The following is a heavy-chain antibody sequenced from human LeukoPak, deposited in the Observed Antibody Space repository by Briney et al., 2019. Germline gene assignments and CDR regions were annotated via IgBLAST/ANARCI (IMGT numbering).Heavy chain of an antibody. J-gene: IGHJ6*03. CDR3: AKQGALRQDYYMDV. Sequence: SVKVSCKASVASFRSYAISLLRQAPAQGLAGMERIIPISGTPNYAQRFQGRVTITADIVSSTAYMEVNNLTSEDTAVYFCAKQGALRQDYYMDVWGNGTTVTVSS. CDR1: VASFRSYA. CDR2: IIPISGTP. V-gene: IGHV1-69*06.